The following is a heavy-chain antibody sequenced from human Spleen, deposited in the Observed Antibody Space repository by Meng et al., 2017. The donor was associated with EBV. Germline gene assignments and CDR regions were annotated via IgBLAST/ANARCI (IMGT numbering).Heavy chain of an antibody. CDR1: NVAFCFYF. CDR2: INHSGSI. Sequence: WCHAFVKLSVPCFPHCAVYNVAFCFYFWMWIRQPPGKGLECIGEINHSGSIHYNPSLKSRVTISVDTAKNRFYLELSSVTAADTAVYYCARVRGTSGRSPGWFDPWGQGTLVTVSS. D-gene: IGHD6-19*01. V-gene: IGHV4-34*01. CDR3: ARVRGTSGRSPGWFDP. J-gene: IGHJ5*02.